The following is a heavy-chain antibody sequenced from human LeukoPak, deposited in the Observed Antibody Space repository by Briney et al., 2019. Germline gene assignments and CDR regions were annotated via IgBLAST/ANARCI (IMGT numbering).Heavy chain of an antibody. J-gene: IGHJ4*02. V-gene: IGHV3-74*01. CDR3: AREGRGYSYAFEY. D-gene: IGHD5-18*01. Sequence: GGSLRLSCAASGFTFSNYWMHWVRQAPGKGLVWVSRINSDGSSTTYADSAKGRFTISRDNGQSTLYLQMNSLRAEDTAVYYCAREGRGYSYAFEYWGQGTLVTVSS. CDR1: GFTFSNYW. CDR2: INSDGSST.